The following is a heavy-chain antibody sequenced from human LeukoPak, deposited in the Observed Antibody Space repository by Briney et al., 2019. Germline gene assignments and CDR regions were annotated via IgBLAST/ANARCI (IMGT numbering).Heavy chain of an antibody. CDR1: GGSISSYY. Sequence: PSETLSLTCTVSGGSISSYYWSWIRQPPGKGLEWIGFIYYSGSTNYNPSLKSRVSISVDTSKNQFSLKLSSVTAADTAVYYCARQTYNWNDLRYYMDVWGKGTTVTISS. D-gene: IGHD1-1*01. CDR2: IYYSGST. V-gene: IGHV4-59*08. CDR3: ARQTYNWNDLRYYMDV. J-gene: IGHJ6*03.